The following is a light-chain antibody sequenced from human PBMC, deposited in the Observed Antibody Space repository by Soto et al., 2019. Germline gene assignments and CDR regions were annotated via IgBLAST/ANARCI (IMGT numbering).Light chain of an antibody. V-gene: IGLV2-23*01. CDR3: CSYAGSSPYV. J-gene: IGLJ1*01. Sequence: LTQPASVSGSPGQSITISCTGTSSDVGSYNLVSWYQQHPGKAPKLMIYEGSKRPSGVSNRFSGSKSGNTASLTISGLQAEDEADYYCCSYAGSSPYVFGTGTKVTVL. CDR1: SSDVGSYNL. CDR2: EGS.